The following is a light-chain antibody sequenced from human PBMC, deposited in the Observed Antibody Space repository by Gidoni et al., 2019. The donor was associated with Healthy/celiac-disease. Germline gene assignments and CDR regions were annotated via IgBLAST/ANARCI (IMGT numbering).Light chain of an antibody. CDR3: QTWGTGIQV. Sequence: QLVLTPSPSASASLRASVKLTCTLSSGHSSYAIAWHQQQPEKGPRYLMKLNSDGSHSKGDGIPDRFSGSSSGAERYLTISSLQSEDEADYYCQTWGTGIQVFGGGTKLTVL. CDR2: LNSDGSH. CDR1: SGHSSYA. J-gene: IGLJ2*01. V-gene: IGLV4-69*01.